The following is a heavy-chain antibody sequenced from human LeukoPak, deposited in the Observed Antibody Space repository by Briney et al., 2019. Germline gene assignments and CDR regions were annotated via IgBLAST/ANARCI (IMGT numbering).Heavy chain of an antibody. CDR1: GDSFSSNSAA. CDR2: TYHRSKWYN. D-gene: IGHD6-19*01. CDR3: ARDGSSGWYYYDNYFDY. Sequence: SQTLSLTCAISGDSFSSNSAAWNWIRQSPSRGLEWLGRTYHRSKWYNDYAVSVKSRITINPDTSKNQFSLQLNSVTPEDTAVYYCARDGSSGWYYYDNYFDYWGQGTLVTVSS. J-gene: IGHJ4*02. V-gene: IGHV6-1*01.